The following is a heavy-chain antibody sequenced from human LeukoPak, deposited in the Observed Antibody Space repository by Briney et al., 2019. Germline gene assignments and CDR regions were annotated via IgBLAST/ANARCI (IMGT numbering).Heavy chain of an antibody. CDR3: ARRFHYYGSGSYLAY. J-gene: IGHJ4*02. V-gene: IGHV4-59*08. D-gene: IGHD3-10*01. CDR1: GGSISSYY. Sequence: SETLSLTCTVSGGSISSYYRSWIRQPPGKGLEWIGYIYYSGSTNYNPSLKSRVTISVDTSKNQFSLKLSSVTAADTAVYYCARRFHYYGSGSYLAYWGQGTLVTVSS. CDR2: IYYSGST.